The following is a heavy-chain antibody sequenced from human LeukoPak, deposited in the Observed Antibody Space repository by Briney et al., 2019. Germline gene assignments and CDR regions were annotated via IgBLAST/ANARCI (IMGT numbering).Heavy chain of an antibody. V-gene: IGHV3-48*01. CDR1: GFTFSSYS. J-gene: IGHJ4*02. D-gene: IGHD6-19*01. CDR2: ISSSSSTI. Sequence: PGGSLRLSCAASGFTFSSYSMNWVRQAPGKGLEWVSYISSSSSTIYYADSVKGRFTISRDNSKNTLYLQMNSLRAEDTAVYYCARDFGSGRGYWGQGTLVTVSS. CDR3: ARDFGSGRGY.